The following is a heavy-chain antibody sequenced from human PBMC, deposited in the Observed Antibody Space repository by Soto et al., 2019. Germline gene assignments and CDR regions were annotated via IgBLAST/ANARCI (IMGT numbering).Heavy chain of an antibody. CDR1: GGSFSGYY. J-gene: IGHJ4*02. Sequence: QVQLQQWGAGLLKPSETLSLTCAVYGGSFSGYYWSWIRQPPGKGLEWIGEINHSGSTNYNPSLKSRVTISVDTSKNQFSLKLSSVTAADTAVYYCARARGSYYFDYWGQGTLVTVSS. V-gene: IGHV4-34*01. D-gene: IGHD1-26*01. CDR3: ARARGSYYFDY. CDR2: INHSGST.